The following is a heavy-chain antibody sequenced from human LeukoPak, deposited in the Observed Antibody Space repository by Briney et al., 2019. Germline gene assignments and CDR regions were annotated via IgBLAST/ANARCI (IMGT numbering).Heavy chain of an antibody. J-gene: IGHJ6*02. CDR3: ARDGGWLQTQNHYYYHGMDV. D-gene: IGHD5-24*01. Sequence: ASVKVSCKASGGTFSTYAITWVRQAPGQGLEWMGRILPIFAMANSAQKFQGRVAITADKSTRTAYMELSSLRSDDTAVYYCARDGGWLQTQNHYYYHGMDVWGQGTTVTVSS. CDR1: GGTFSTYA. CDR2: ILPIFAMA. V-gene: IGHV1-69*04.